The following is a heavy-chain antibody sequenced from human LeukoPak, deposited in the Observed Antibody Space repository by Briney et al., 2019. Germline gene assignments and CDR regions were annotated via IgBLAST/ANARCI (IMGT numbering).Heavy chain of an antibody. CDR2: IKSNSDGGTT. CDR1: GLTFTTAW. CDR3: TTNPYDRSGYHI. J-gene: IGHJ3*02. V-gene: IGHV3-15*01. D-gene: IGHD3-22*01. Sequence: GGSLRLSCATSGLTFTTAWMTWVRQVPGEGLEWNGRIKSNSDGGTTDYAAPVKGRFTISRDDSKNTLYLQMNSLKTEDTAVYYCTTNPYDRSGYHIWGQGTMVTVSS.